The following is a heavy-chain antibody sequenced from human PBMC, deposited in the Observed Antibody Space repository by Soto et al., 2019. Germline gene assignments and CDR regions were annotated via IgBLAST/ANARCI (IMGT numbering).Heavy chain of an antibody. CDR3: ARRWGYDYGDYYYYGMDV. V-gene: IGHV4-39*01. CDR2: IYYSGST. Sequence: SVTLSLTCHVRGASINSTIYYRGWLRQPPGKGLEWIGSIYYSGSTYYNPSLKSRVTISVDTSKNQFSLKLSSVTAADTAVYYCARRWGYDYGDYYYYGMDVWGQGTTVT. D-gene: IGHD4-17*01. J-gene: IGHJ6*02. CDR1: GASINSTIYY.